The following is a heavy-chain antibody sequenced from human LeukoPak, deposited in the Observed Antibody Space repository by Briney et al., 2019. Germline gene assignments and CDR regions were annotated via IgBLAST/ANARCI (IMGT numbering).Heavy chain of an antibody. J-gene: IGHJ4*02. V-gene: IGHV1-69*04. CDR2: IIPILGIA. D-gene: IGHD3-22*01. CDR1: GGTFSSYA. Sequence: SVKVSCKASGGTFSSYAISWVRRAPGQGLEWMGRIIPILGIANYAQKFQGRVTITADKSTSTAYMELSSLRSEDTAVYYCARDREPYYDSSGSEYYFDYWGQGTLVTVSS. CDR3: ARDREPYYDSSGSEYYFDY.